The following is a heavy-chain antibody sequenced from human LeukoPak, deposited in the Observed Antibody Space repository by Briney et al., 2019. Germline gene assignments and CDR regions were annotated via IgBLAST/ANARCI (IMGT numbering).Heavy chain of an antibody. CDR1: GGSISSSSYY. D-gene: IGHD3-3*01. CDR3: ARGYYDFWSGYFDY. CDR2: INYSGST. Sequence: SETLSLSCTVSGGSISSSSYYWGWIRHPPGKGMEWVGSINYSGSTYYHPSLKSRVTISVDTSKNQFSLKLSSVSAADTAVYYCARGYYDFWSGYFDYWGQGTLVTVSS. V-gene: IGHV4-39*07. J-gene: IGHJ4*02.